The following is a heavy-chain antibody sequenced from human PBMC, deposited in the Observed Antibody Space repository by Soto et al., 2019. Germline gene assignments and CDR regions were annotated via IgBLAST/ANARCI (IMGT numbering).Heavy chain of an antibody. CDR2: IRPMFGTP. J-gene: IGHJ4*02. CDR1: GLTFNRQA. D-gene: IGHD5-12*01. V-gene: IGHV1-69*13. CDR3: ATSEGRHGYSFDY. Sequence: GASVKAVCKASGLTFNRQAMRWVRQAPEQGLEGMGGIRPMFGTPHYAEKLQDRVTITADEYTGTSYLELSSLSSKDTAVYYGATSEGRHGYSFDYWGPGTLVTVSS.